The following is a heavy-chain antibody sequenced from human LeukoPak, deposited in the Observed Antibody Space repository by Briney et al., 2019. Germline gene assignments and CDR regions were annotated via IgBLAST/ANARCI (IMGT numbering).Heavy chain of an antibody. J-gene: IGHJ4*02. Sequence: SVKVSCKASGGTFSSYAINWVRQAPGQGVEWMGGIIPNFGTTSFGQKFQGRVTITADKSTSTAYMELSSLRSEDTAVYYCARVGPYFDYWGQGTLVTVSS. V-gene: IGHV1-69*06. CDR3: ARVGPYFDY. CDR2: IIPNFGTT. CDR1: GGTFSSYA.